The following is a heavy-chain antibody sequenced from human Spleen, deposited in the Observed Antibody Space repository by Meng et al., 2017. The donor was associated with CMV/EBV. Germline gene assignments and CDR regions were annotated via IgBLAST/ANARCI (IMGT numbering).Heavy chain of an antibody. CDR2: MYCSGRT. J-gene: IGHJ4*02. V-gene: IGHV4-59*12. CDR1: GGSISSYH. D-gene: IGHD6-19*01. Sequence: LRLSCTVSGGSISSYHWSWIRQPPGKGLEWIGYMYCSGRTNYNPSLKSRVTISVDTSKNQLSLKLSSVTAADTAVYYCARDRYSSGWNWGYWGQGTLVTVSS. CDR3: ARDRYSSGWNWGY.